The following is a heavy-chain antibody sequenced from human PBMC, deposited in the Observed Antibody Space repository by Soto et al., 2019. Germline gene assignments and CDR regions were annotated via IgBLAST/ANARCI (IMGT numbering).Heavy chain of an antibody. CDR2: INAGNGNT. CDR3: ARGRGYSSWDDY. CDR1: GYTFTSYA. D-gene: IGHD3-22*01. V-gene: IGHV1-3*05. Sequence: QVQLVQSGAEEKKPGASVKVSCKASGYTFTSYAMHWVRQAPGQRLEWMGWINAGNGNTKYSQKFQGRVTITRDTSASTAYMELRSMRYEDTAVYYSARGRGYSSWDDYWGQGTLVTVSS. J-gene: IGHJ4*02.